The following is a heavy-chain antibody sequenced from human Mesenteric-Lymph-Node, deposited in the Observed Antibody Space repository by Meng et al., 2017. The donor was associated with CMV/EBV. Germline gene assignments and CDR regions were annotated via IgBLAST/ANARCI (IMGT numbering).Heavy chain of an antibody. J-gene: IGHJ6*02. CDR3: ARDGGLTQYYYYGMDV. CDR2: VYYSGGT. CDR1: GGSINPYY. D-gene: IGHD2-15*01. V-gene: IGHV4-59*01. Sequence: GSLRLSCSVSGGSINPYYWSWIRQPPGKGLEWIGSVYYSGGTDYIPSLRSRVTISVDTSKNQFSLKLSSVTAADTAIYYCARDGGLTQYYYYGMDVWGQGTTVTVSS.